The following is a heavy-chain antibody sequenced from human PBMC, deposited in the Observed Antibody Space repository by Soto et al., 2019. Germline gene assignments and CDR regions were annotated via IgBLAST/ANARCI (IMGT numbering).Heavy chain of an antibody. CDR3: SKAPGDYYYMDV. Sequence: EVQLLESGGGLVQPGGSLRLSCAASGFTFSDYSMNWIRQAPGRGLEWVSTISSGGLSTYFADSVQGRFTISSDNSNEKVYLQMNNLRADDTAVYCCSKAPGDYYYMDVWGKGTTVTVSS. CDR2: ISSGGLST. J-gene: IGHJ6*03. V-gene: IGHV3-23*01. CDR1: GFTFSDYS.